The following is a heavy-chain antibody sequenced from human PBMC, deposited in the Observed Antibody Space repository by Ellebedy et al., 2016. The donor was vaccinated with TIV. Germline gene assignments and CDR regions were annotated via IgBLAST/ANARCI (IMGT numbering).Heavy chain of an antibody. CDR3: AREAPSVRGVIIRLVYFDL. Sequence: MPSETLSLTCTVSGGSISSGDYYWSWIRQPPGKGLEWIGYIYYSGSTYYNPSLKSRVTISVDTSKNQFSLKLSSVTAADTAVYYCAREAPSVRGVIIRLVYFDLWGRGTLVTVSS. V-gene: IGHV4-30-4*01. J-gene: IGHJ2*01. D-gene: IGHD3-10*01. CDR1: GGSISSGDYY. CDR2: IYYSGST.